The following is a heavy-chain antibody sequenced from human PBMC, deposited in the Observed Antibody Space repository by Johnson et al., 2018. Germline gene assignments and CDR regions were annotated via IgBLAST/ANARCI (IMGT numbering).Heavy chain of an antibody. CDR1: GFSFSRSV. CDR3: AYRMAALGQKYFQD. V-gene: IGHV3-23*04. CDR2: FDGGSGST. J-gene: IGHJ1*01. Sequence: VQLVQSGGGLVQPGGSLRLSCVVSGFSFSRSVMSWVRQAPGKGLEWVSTFDGGSGSTYYADSVKGRFTISRDSSKNTLYLQLNSLGGDDSAVYYCAYRMAALGQKYFQDWGQGALVIVSS. D-gene: IGHD5-12*01.